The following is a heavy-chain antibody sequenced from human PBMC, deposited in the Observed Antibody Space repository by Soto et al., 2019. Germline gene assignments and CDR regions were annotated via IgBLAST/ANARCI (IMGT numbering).Heavy chain of an antibody. V-gene: IGHV4-59*08. CDR3: ARLTSLSVHRYFDL. CDR2: IYDSDNS. Sequence: QVRLQESGPGLVKPSETLSLTCTVSGGAIGGYYWSWLRQPPGKGLEWIGHIYDSDNSNYNPSLQSRVDISVDISNNQFSLRLNSVTAADTAVYYYARLTSLSVHRYFDLWGRGTLLTVSS. D-gene: IGHD3-10*02. CDR1: GGAIGGYY. J-gene: IGHJ2*01.